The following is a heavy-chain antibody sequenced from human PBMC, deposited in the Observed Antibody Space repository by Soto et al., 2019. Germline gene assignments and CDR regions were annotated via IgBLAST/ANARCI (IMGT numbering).Heavy chain of an antibody. CDR1: GFTFSSYA. J-gene: IGHJ4*02. V-gene: IGHV3-23*01. CDR3: AKAPYCSSTSCYDAGGWIGNGFMY. CDR2: ISGSGGST. Sequence: PGGSLRLSCAASGFTFSSYAMSWVRQAPGKGLEWVSAISGSGGSTYYADSVKGRFTISRDNSKNTLYLQMNSLRAEDTAVYYCAKAPYCSSTSCYDAGGWIGNGFMYWGQGTLVTVST. D-gene: IGHD2-2*01.